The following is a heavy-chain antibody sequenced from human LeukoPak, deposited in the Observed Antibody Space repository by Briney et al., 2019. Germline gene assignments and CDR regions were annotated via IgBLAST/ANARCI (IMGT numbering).Heavy chain of an antibody. Sequence: GRSLRLSCAASGFTFSSYGMHWVRQAPGKGLEWVAVISYDGSNKYYADSVKGRFTISRDNSKNTLYLQMNSLRAEDTAVYYCAKSSGGYLPYYGMDVWGQGTTVTVSS. CDR1: GFTFSSYG. CDR2: ISYDGSNK. V-gene: IGHV3-30*18. CDR3: AKSSGGYLPYYGMDV. D-gene: IGHD2-8*02. J-gene: IGHJ6*02.